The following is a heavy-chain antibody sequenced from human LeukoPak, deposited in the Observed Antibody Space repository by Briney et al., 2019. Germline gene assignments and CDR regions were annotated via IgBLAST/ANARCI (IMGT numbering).Heavy chain of an antibody. V-gene: IGHV1-2*02. Sequence: GASVKVSCKASGYTFTGYYMHWVRQAPGQGLEWMGWINPNSGGTNYAQEFQGRVTMTRDTSISTAYMELSRLRSDDTAVYYCAREADIVATMVDYWGQGTLVTVSS. CDR2: INPNSGGT. D-gene: IGHD5-12*01. CDR3: AREADIVATMVDY. CDR1: GYTFTGYY. J-gene: IGHJ4*02.